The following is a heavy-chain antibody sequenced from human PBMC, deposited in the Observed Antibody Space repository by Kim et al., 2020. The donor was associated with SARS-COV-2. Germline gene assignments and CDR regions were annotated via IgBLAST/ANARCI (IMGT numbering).Heavy chain of an antibody. J-gene: IGHJ5*02. CDR2: IYYSGST. CDR3: ARVAQKTRSGWFDP. CDR1: GGSISSYY. V-gene: IGHV4-59*01. Sequence: SETLSLTCTVSGGSISSYYWSWIRQPPGKGLEWIGYIYYSGSTNYNPSLKSRVTISVDTSKNQFSLKLSSVTAADTAVYYCARVAQKTRSGWFDPWGQGTLVTVSS.